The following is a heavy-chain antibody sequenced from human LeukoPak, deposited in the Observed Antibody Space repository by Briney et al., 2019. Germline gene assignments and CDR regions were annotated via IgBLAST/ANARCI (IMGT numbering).Heavy chain of an antibody. CDR3: AKAEGYCSSTSCYHYYYYMDV. CDR2: VTSSSSTI. Sequence: GGSLRLSCAASGFTFSSYAMSWVRQAPGKGLEWISYVTSSSSTIYYADSVKGRFTISRDNSKNTLYLQMNSLRAEDTAVYYCAKAEGYCSSTSCYHYYYYMDVWGKGTTVTISS. J-gene: IGHJ6*03. CDR1: GFTFSSYA. V-gene: IGHV3-23*01. D-gene: IGHD2-2*01.